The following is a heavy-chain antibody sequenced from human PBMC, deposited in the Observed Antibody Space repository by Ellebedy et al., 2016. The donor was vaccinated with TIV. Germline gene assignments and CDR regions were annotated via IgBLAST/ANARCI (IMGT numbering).Heavy chain of an antibody. J-gene: IGHJ4*02. V-gene: IGHV6-1*01. CDR2: TYYRSKWYN. Sequence: MPSETLSLTCAISGDSVSSKSAAWTWLRQSPWRGLECLGRTYYRSKWYNEYAVSVEGRITINSDTSKNQFSLQLSSVTPEDTAIYYCAREIRAYDSWGQGTLVTVSS. CDR3: AREIRAYDS. CDR1: GDSVSSKSAA.